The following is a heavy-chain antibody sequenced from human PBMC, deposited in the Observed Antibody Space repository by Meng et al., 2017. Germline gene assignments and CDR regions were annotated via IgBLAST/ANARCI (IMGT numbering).Heavy chain of an antibody. Sequence: VQLVQSGAEVEKPGASVEVSCKASGYTFPDYWLHWVRRAPGQGLEWMGRINPKSGDTHYAQRFQGRVTMTGDTSISTAYMELSGLRSDDAAMYYCARDEDISAAGKLFGDYWGQGTLVTVSS. CDR3: ARDEDISAAGKLFGDY. CDR1: GYTFPDYW. V-gene: IGHV1-2*06. CDR2: INPKSGDT. D-gene: IGHD6-13*01. J-gene: IGHJ4*02.